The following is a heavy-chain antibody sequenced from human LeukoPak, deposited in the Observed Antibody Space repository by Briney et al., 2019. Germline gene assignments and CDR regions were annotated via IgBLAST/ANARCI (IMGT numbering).Heavy chain of an antibody. CDR2: IYSGDIT. Sequence: PGGSLRLSCAASGFTVSSNYMSWVRQAPGRGLEWVSIIYSGDITYYADSVKGRFTISRDNSKNTLYLQMNSLRAEDTAVYYCARDSCSGGSCYHDYWGQGTLSPSPQ. J-gene: IGHJ4*02. V-gene: IGHV3-53*01. D-gene: IGHD2-15*01. CDR3: ARDSCSGGSCYHDY. CDR1: GFTVSSNY.